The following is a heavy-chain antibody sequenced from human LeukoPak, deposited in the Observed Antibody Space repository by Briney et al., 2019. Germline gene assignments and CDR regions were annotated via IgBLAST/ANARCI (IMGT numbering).Heavy chain of an antibody. D-gene: IGHD3-10*01. Sequence: GGSMTLSCAAYGFTFSDYYMSWIRPAPGKGLEWVSYITRSGTTIYYAEFVKGRFTTSRDNGKDSLYLQMNSLRAEDTAVYYCGRGDWGGTDAFDIWGQRTMVTVSS. J-gene: IGHJ3*02. CDR1: GFTFSDYY. CDR2: ITRSGTTI. V-gene: IGHV3-11*01. CDR3: GRGDWGGTDAFDI.